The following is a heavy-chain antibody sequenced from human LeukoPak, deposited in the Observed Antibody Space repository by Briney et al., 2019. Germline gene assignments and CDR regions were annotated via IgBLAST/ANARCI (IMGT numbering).Heavy chain of an antibody. D-gene: IGHD2-2*01. CDR3: ARLYCSSTSCYATPFYYYMDV. V-gene: IGHV4-59*12. J-gene: IGHJ6*03. CDR2: IYYSGST. CDR1: GGSISSYY. Sequence: SETLSLTCTVSGGSISSYYWSWIRQPPGKGLEWIGYIYYSGSTNYNPSLKSRVTISVDTSKNQFSLKLSSVTAADTAVYYCARLYCSSTSCYATPFYYYMDVWGKGTTVTVSS.